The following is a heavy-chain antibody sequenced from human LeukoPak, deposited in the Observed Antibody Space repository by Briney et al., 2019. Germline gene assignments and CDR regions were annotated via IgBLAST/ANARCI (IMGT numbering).Heavy chain of an antibody. CDR3: ARGTPRNSYDYVWGSYRLNWFDP. CDR1: GGSISSYY. Sequence: PSETLSLTCTVSGGSISSYYWSWIRQPAGKGLEWIGRIYTSGSTYYNPSLKSRVTISVDTSKNQFSLKLSSVTAADTAVYYCARGTPRNSYDYVWGSYRLNWFDPWGQGTLVTVSS. J-gene: IGHJ5*02. D-gene: IGHD3-16*02. V-gene: IGHV4-4*07. CDR2: IYTSGST.